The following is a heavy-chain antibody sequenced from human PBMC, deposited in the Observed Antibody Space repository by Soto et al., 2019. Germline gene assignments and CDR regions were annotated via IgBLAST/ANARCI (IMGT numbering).Heavy chain of an antibody. Sequence: ASVKVSCKASGYTFTSYYMHWVRQAPGQGLEWMGIINPSGGSTSYAQKCQGRVTMTRDTSTSTVYMELSSLRSEDTAVYYCARVRLLGDSFDIWGQGTMVTVSS. J-gene: IGHJ3*02. V-gene: IGHV1-46*01. CDR2: INPSGGST. CDR1: GYTFTSYY. D-gene: IGHD2-15*01. CDR3: ARVRLLGDSFDI.